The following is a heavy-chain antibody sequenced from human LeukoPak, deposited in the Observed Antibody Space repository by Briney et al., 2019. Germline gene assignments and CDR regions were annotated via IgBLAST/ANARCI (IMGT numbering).Heavy chain of an antibody. D-gene: IGHD1-26*01. J-gene: IGHJ3*02. CDR1: GFTFSSYS. CDR2: ISSSSSTI. CDR3: TRWNSGVGATDAFDI. V-gene: IGHV3-48*04. Sequence: PGGSLRLSCAASGFTFSSYSMNWVRQAPGKGLEWVSYISSSSSTIYYADSVKGRFTISRDNAKHSLYLQMNSLRAEDTAVYYCTRWNSGVGATDAFDIWGQGTMVTVSS.